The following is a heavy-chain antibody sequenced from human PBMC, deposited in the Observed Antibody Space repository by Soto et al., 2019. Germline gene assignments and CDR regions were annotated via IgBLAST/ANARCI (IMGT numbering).Heavy chain of an antibody. V-gene: IGHV3-72*01. J-gene: IGHJ4*02. Sequence: EVQLVESGGGLVQPGGSLRLSCAASGFTFSDHYMDWVRQAPGTGLECVARIRNKANDYSTQYAASVKGRFTISRDDSRNSLLLQMNSLKTEDTGVYDRADVGMGSDYSAQGTRVTVSS. CDR2: IRNKANDYST. D-gene: IGHD1-26*01. CDR1: GFTFSDHY. CDR3: ADVGMGSDY.